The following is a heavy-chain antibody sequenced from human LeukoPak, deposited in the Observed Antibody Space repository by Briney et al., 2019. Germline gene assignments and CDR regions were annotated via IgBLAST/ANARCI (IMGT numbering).Heavy chain of an antibody. Sequence: GGSLRLSCAASGFTFSDYYMSWIRQAPGRGLEWLSYISSSSSYTNYADSVKGRFTISRDNAKNSLYLQMNSLRAEDTAVYYCARVYYDSSGYFHFALLDCWGQGTLVTVSS. CDR1: GFTFSDYY. CDR2: ISSSSSYT. V-gene: IGHV3-11*05. J-gene: IGHJ4*02. D-gene: IGHD3-22*01. CDR3: ARVYYDSSGYFHFALLDC.